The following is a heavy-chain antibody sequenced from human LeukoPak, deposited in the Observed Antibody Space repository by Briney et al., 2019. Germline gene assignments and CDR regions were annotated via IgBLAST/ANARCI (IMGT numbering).Heavy chain of an antibody. Sequence: PGGSLRLSCAASGFTVSSNYMSWVRQAPGKGLEWVSVLYSGSATYYADSVKGRFTISRDNSKNTLYLQMNSLRAEDTAVYYCAKDHGYYYDSSGYYSLDYWGQGTLVTVSS. CDR2: LYSGSAT. CDR1: GFTVSSNY. V-gene: IGHV3-53*05. CDR3: AKDHGYYYDSSGYYSLDY. D-gene: IGHD3-22*01. J-gene: IGHJ4*02.